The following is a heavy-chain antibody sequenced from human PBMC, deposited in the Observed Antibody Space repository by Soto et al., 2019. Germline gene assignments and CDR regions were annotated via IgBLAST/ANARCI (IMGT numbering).Heavy chain of an antibody. CDR3: ANYGAGSSGWHGAFDY. CDR1: GFTFSSYA. V-gene: IGHV3-23*01. D-gene: IGHD6-19*01. Sequence: GGSLRLSCAASGFTFSSYAMSWVRQAPGKGLEWVSAISGSGGSTYYADSVKGRFTISRDNSKNTLYLQMNSLRAEDTAVYYCANYGAGSSGWHGAFDYWGQGTLVTGSS. J-gene: IGHJ4*02. CDR2: ISGSGGST.